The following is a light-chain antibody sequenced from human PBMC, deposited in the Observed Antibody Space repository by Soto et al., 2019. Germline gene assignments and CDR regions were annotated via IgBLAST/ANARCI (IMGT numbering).Light chain of an antibody. CDR2: EGS. J-gene: IGLJ1*01. CDR1: SSDVGSYNL. V-gene: IGLV2-23*01. Sequence: QSALTRPASVSGSPGQSITISCTGTSSDVGSYNLVSWYQQHPGKAPKLMIYEGSKRPSGVSNRFSGSKSGNTASLTISGLQAEDEADYYCCSYAGRPYVFGTGTKLTVL. CDR3: CSYAGRPYV.